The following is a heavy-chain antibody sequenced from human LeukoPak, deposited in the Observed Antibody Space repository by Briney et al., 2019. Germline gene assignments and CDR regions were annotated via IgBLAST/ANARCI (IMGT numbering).Heavy chain of an antibody. J-gene: IGHJ6*02. V-gene: IGHV4-59*08. CDR3: ARLLLSDKYSSSWPTHYYGMDV. Sequence: SETLSHTCTVSGGSISSYYWSWIRQPPGKGLEWIGYIYYSGSTNYNPSLKSRVTISVDTSKNQFSLKLSSVTAADTAVYSCARLLLSDKYSSSWPTHYYGMDVWGQGTTVTVSS. CDR2: IYYSGST. CDR1: GGSISSYY. D-gene: IGHD6-13*01.